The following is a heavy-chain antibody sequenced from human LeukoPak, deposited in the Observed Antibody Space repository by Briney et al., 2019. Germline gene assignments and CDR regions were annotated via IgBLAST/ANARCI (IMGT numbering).Heavy chain of an antibody. CDR3: AKAALAAAGTRPYYFDY. D-gene: IGHD6-13*01. CDR2: ISWNSGSI. V-gene: IGHV3-9*01. Sequence: PGGSLRLSCAASGFTFDDYAMHWVRQAPGKGLEWVSGISWNSGSICYADSVKGRFTISRDNAKNSLYLQMNSLRAEDTALYYCAKAALAAAGTRPYYFDYWGQGTLVTVSS. CDR1: GFTFDDYA. J-gene: IGHJ4*02.